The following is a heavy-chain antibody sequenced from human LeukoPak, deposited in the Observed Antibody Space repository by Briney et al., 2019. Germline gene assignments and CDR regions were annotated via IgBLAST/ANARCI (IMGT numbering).Heavy chain of an antibody. J-gene: IGHJ4*02. D-gene: IGHD3-10*01. Sequence: SETLSLTCAVYGGSFSGYYWRWIRQPPGKGLEWIGEINHSGSTNYNPSLKSRVTISVDTSKNQFSLKLSSVTAADTAVYYCARGYYGSGSYYDYWGQGTLVTVSS. CDR1: GGSFSGYY. CDR2: INHSGST. V-gene: IGHV4-34*01. CDR3: ARGYYGSGSYYDY.